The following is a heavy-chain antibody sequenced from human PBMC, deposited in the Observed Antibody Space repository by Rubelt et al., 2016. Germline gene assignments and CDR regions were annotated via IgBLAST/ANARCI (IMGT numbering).Heavy chain of an antibody. CDR1: GFTFSSYW. CDR2: IKQDGSEK. Sequence: RLSCAASGFTFSSYWMSWVRQAPGKGLEWVANIKQDGSEKYYVDSVKGRFTISRDNAKNSLYLQMNSLRAEDTAVYYCARALLNWNADAFDIWGQGTMVTVSS. CDR3: ARALLNWNADAFDI. V-gene: IGHV3-7*05. J-gene: IGHJ3*02. D-gene: IGHD1-1*01.